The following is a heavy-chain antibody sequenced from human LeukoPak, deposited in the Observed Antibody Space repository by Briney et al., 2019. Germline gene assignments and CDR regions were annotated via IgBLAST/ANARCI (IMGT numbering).Heavy chain of an antibody. D-gene: IGHD3-22*01. CDR3: ARVGSYYDSSGYYFDY. CDR1: GGTFSSYA. V-gene: IGHV1-69*05. J-gene: IGHJ4*02. CDR2: IIPIFGTA. Sequence: SVKVSCKASGGTFSSYAISWVRQAPGQGLEWMGRIIPIFGTANYAQKFQGRITITTDESTSTAYMELSSLRSEDTAVYNCARVGSYYDSSGYYFDYWGQGALVTVAS.